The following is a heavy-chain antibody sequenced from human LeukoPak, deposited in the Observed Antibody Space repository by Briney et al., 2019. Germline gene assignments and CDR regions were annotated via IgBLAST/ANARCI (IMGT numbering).Heavy chain of an antibody. CDR3: ARVVSNYYYYGMDV. V-gene: IGHV3-74*01. D-gene: IGHD5/OR15-5a*01. CDR1: GFTFSSCW. J-gene: IGHJ6*02. Sequence: GGSLRLSCAVSGFTFSSCWMHWVRQTPTKGLVWVSRINSDGSSTSYADSVKGRFTISRDNAKNTLYLQMNSLRAEDTAVYYCARVVSNYYYYGMDVWGQGTTVTVTS. CDR2: INSDGSST.